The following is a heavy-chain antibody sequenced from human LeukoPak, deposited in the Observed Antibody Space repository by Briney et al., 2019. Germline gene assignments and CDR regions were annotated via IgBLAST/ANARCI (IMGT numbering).Heavy chain of an antibody. CDR2: IHSSEGT. V-gene: IGHV4-59*08. Sequence: SETLSLTCTVSGGSLNGYHWGWVRQPPGKGLECVGYIHSSEGTAHNASLKRRLTISLDTSKNQFSLTLSSVTAADTAVYYCARHVYGEGMVVWGKGTTVTVSS. CDR3: ARHVYGEGMVV. D-gene: IGHD4-17*01. J-gene: IGHJ6*04. CDR1: GGSLNGYH.